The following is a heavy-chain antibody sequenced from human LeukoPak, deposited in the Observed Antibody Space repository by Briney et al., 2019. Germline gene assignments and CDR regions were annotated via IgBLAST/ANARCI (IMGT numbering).Heavy chain of an antibody. Sequence: PSETLSLTCTVSGGSISSYYWSWIRQPPGKGLECIGYIYYSGSTKYNPSLKSRVTISVDTSKNQFSLKLSSVTAADTAVYYCARFRVRGVITYYYGMDVWGQGTTVTVSS. V-gene: IGHV4-59*08. CDR3: ARFRVRGVITYYYGMDV. CDR1: GGSISSYY. J-gene: IGHJ6*02. CDR2: IYYSGST. D-gene: IGHD3-10*01.